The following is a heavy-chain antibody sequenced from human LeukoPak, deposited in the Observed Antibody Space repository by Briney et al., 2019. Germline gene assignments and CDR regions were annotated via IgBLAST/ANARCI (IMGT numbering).Heavy chain of an antibody. CDR3: AKDRGRIVGATLCPDY. CDR2: ISGSGGST. CDR1: GFTFSSYA. J-gene: IGHJ4*02. Sequence: GGSLRLSCAASGFTFSSYAMSWVRQAPGKGLEWVSAISGSGGSTYYADSVKGRFTISRDNSKNTLYLQMNSLRAEDTAVYYCAKDRGRIVGATLCPDYWGQGTLVTVSS. D-gene: IGHD1-26*01. V-gene: IGHV3-23*01.